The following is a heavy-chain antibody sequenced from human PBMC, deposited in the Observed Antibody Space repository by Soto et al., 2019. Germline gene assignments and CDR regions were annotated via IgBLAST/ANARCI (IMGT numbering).Heavy chain of an antibody. V-gene: IGHV5-51*01. CDR1: GYRFTSSW. D-gene: IGHD3-16*01. CDR3: TKGATRPFEP. Sequence: PGESLKISCQGSGYRFTSSWIGWVRQMPGKGLEWLGNVYPSDSDVRYSPSFEGRVTISADNSINTAYLHLLNLKASDTAIYYCTKGATRPFEPWGQGTRVTGSS. J-gene: IGHJ5*02. CDR2: VYPSDSDV.